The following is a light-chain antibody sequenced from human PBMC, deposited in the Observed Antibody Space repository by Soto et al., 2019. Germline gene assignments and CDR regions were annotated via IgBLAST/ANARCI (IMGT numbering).Light chain of an antibody. Sequence: DIHITQCPSTRPASIAKEGTSGGQASQRISSWLAWYQQKPGKAPKLLIYGASNLRSGVPPRFSGSGSGTDFTLAISSLQPEDSATYYCLQDINYPWTFGQGTKVDIK. CDR1: QRISSW. CDR3: LQDINYPWT. J-gene: IGKJ1*01. CDR2: GAS. V-gene: IGKV1-5*01.